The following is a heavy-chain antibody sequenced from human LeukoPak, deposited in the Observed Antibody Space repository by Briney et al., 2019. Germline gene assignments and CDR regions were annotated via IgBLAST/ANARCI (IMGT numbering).Heavy chain of an antibody. Sequence: GGSLRLSCAGSGFTFSSYAMSWVRQAPGKGLEWVPAISESGSYTKYADPVKGRFTISRDNSKNTLYLQMNSLKAEDTAAYYCATEDSSDYYSFDYWGQGTLVTVSS. V-gene: IGHV3-23*01. D-gene: IGHD3-22*01. J-gene: IGHJ4*02. CDR1: GFTFSSYA. CDR2: ISESGSYT. CDR3: ATEDSSDYYSFDY.